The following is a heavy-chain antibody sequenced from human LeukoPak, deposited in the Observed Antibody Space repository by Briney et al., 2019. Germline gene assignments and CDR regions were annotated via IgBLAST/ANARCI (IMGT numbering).Heavy chain of an antibody. CDR2: ISSSGSTI. D-gene: IGHD3-22*01. V-gene: IGHV3-11*04. CDR3: ARPYDSVGYSHFDY. J-gene: IGHJ4*02. Sequence: GGSLRLSCAASGFTFSDYYMSWIRQAPGKGLEWVSYISSSGSTIHYADSVKGRFTISRDNSKNTLYLQMDSLRTEDTAVYYCARPYDSVGYSHFDYWGQGTLVTVSS. CDR1: GFTFSDYY.